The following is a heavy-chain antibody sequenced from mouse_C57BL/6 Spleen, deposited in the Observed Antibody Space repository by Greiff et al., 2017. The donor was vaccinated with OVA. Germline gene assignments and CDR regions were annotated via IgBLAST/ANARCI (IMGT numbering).Heavy chain of an antibody. CDR1: GYSITSGYD. CDR2: ISYSGST. V-gene: IGHV3-1*01. Sequence: EVMLVESGPGMVKPSQSLSLTCTVTGYSITSGYDWHWIRHFPGNKLEWMGYISYSGSTNYNPSLKSRISITHDTSKNHFFLKLNSVTTEDTATYYCARGDYDGFDYWGQGTTLTVSS. D-gene: IGHD2-4*01. CDR3: ARGDYDGFDY. J-gene: IGHJ2*01.